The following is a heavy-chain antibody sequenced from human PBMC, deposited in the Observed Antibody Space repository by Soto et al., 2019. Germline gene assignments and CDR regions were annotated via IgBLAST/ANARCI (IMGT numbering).Heavy chain of an antibody. CDR1: GYTFTGHY. D-gene: IGHD1-26*01. V-gene: IGHV1-2*02. CDR2: IGPETGAT. CDR3: GRGRSGQIVVFY. Sequence: ASVKVSCKASGYTFTGHYIHWVRQAPEQGPEWMGEIGPETGATRYAQKFRGRVTMTRDMSITTVYMELNNLSPDDTAVYYCGRGRSGQIVVFYWGQGTPVTVSS. J-gene: IGHJ4*02.